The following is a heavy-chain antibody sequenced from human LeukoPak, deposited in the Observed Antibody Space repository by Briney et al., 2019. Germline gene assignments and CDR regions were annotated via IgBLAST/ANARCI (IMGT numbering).Heavy chain of an antibody. CDR3: ARRDISSGWSFDY. D-gene: IGHD6-19*01. V-gene: IGHV4-4*07. Sequence: SDTLSLTGTVTGGSISNYHLSWIRQPARKGLAPIGQIHTSGSTNYNPPLKSRVTMSIDTTEDQVSLTIRSVTAADTAFYYCARRDISSGWSFDYWGQGTLVTVSS. CDR2: IHTSGST. CDR1: GGSISNYH. J-gene: IGHJ4*02.